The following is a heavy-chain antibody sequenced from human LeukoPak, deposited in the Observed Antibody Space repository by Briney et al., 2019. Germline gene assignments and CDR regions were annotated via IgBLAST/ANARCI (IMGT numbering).Heavy chain of an antibody. J-gene: IGHJ5*02. CDR2: IYYSGST. CDR1: GGSISSYY. V-gene: IGHV4-59*01. Sequence: SETLSLTCTVSGGSISSYYWSWIRQPPGKGLEWIGYIYYSGSTNYNPSLKSRVTISVDTSKNQFSLKLSSVTAADTAVYYCARGGSTGTNLNWVDPWGQGTLVTVS. D-gene: IGHD1-1*01. CDR3: ARGGSTGTNLNWVDP.